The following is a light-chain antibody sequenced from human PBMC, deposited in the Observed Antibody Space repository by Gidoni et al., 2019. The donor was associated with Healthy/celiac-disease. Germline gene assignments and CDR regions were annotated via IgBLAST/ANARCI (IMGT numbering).Light chain of an antibody. V-gene: IGLV3-25*03. CDR2: KDS. Sequence: SYELTQPPSVSVSPGQTARITCSGDALPKQYAYWYQQKPGQAPVLVIYKDSERPSGIPERFSGSSSGTTVTLTISGGQAEDEADYYGQSADSSGTYVFGTGTKVTVL. CDR3: QSADSSGTYV. CDR1: ALPKQY. J-gene: IGLJ1*01.